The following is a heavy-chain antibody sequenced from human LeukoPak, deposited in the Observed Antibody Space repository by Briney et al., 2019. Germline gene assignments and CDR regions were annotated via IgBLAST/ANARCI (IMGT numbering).Heavy chain of an antibody. J-gene: IGHJ4*02. CDR2: ISYDGRNI. D-gene: IGHD2-2*01. CDR3: AKGPLRGTAAAIDY. Sequence: GKSLRLSCAASGFTFNNYGMHWVRQAPGKGLGWVAVISYDGRNIHYPDPVKGRFTISRDISTDTLWLQMDSLRTEDTAVYYCAKGPLRGTAAAIDYWGQGTLVTVSS. V-gene: IGHV3-30*18. CDR1: GFTFNNYG.